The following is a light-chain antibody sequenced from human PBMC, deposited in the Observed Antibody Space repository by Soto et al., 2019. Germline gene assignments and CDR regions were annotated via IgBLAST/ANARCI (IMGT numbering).Light chain of an antibody. Sequence: QSVLTQPPSVSAALGQKVTISCSGSSSNIGNNYVSWYQQLPGAAPRLLIYENNKRSSGIPDRFSGSKSGTSATLGITGLQTGDEAEYYCGTWDSSLRAGAVFGGGTQLTVL. CDR1: SSNIGNNY. V-gene: IGLV1-51*01. CDR3: GTWDSSLRAGAV. CDR2: ENN. J-gene: IGLJ2*01.